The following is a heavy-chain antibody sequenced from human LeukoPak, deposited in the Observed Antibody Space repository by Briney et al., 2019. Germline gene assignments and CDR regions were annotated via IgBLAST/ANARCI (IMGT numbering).Heavy chain of an antibody. V-gene: IGHV4-59*08. CDR1: GGSISSYY. CDR3: ARHGGWNYFDY. CDR2: IYYSGST. D-gene: IGHD3-16*01. J-gene: IGHJ4*02. Sequence: SETLSLTCTVSGGSISSYYWSWIRQPPGKGLEWMGYIYYSGSTNYNPSLKSRVTISVDTSKNQFSLKLSSVTAADTAVYYCARHGGWNYFDYWGQGTLVTVSS.